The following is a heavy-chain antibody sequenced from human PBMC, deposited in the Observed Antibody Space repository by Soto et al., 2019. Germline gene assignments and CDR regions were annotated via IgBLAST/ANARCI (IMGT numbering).Heavy chain of an antibody. CDR2: IIPIFGTA. D-gene: IGHD3-10*01. V-gene: IGHV1-69*01. Sequence: QVQLVQSGAEVKKPGSSVKVSCKASGGTFSSYAISWVRQAPGQGLEWMGGIIPIFGTANYEQKFQGRVTITADESTSTAYMELSSLRSEDTAVYYCASSDYYGSGSYQLGDYWGQGTLVTVSS. CDR1: GGTFSSYA. CDR3: ASSDYYGSGSYQLGDY. J-gene: IGHJ4*02.